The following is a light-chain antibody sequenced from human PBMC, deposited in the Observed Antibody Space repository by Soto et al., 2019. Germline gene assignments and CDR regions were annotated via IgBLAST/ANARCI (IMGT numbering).Light chain of an antibody. CDR3: CSYAGSYPPVV. J-gene: IGLJ2*01. V-gene: IGLV2-11*01. CDR1: SSDVGGYNY. CDR2: DVS. Sequence: QSALTQPRSVSGSPGQSVTISCTGTSSDVGGYNYVSWYQQHPGKAPKLMIYDVSKRPSGVPDRFSGSKSGNTASLTISGLQADDEADYCCCSYAGSYPPVVFGGGTKVTVL.